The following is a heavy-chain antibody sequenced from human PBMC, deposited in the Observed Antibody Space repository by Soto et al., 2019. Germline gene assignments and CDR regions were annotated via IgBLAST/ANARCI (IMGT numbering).Heavy chain of an antibody. CDR3: ARLKQDYAVA. D-gene: IGHD3-16*01. CDR2: MNPNSGNT. Sequence: GASLKVSCKASGYTFTSYDINWVRLASGQGLEWMGWMNPNSGNTAYAQKFKGRVTMTRNTSISTAYMELSSLSSEDTAVYYCARLKQDYAVAWGQGTLVTVSS. J-gene: IGHJ5*02. V-gene: IGHV1-8*02. CDR1: GYTFTSYD.